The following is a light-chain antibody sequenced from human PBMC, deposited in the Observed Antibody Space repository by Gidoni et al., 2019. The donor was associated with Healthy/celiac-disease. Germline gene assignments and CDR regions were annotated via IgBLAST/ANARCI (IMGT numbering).Light chain of an antibody. CDR3: QQYGSSPLVT. CDR2: GAS. Sequence: EIVLTQSPGTLSLSPGERATLSCRASQSVSSSYLAWYQQKPGQAPRLLIYGASSRATGIPDRFSGSGSGTDFTLTISRLEPEDFAVYYCQQYGSSPLVTFGGXTKVEIK. CDR1: QSVSSSY. V-gene: IGKV3-20*01. J-gene: IGKJ4*01.